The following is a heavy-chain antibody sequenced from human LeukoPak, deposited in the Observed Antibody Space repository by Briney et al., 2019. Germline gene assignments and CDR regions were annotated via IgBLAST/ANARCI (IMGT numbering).Heavy chain of an antibody. D-gene: IGHD2-2*01. J-gene: IGHJ5*02. Sequence: ASVKVSCKASGGTFSSYAISWVRQAPGQGLEWMGGIIPIFGTANYAQKFQGRVTITADESTSTAYMELSSLRSEDTAVYYCARERGGPAATPEGWFDPWGQGTLVTVSS. V-gene: IGHV1-69*01. CDR1: GGTFSSYA. CDR3: ARERGGPAATPEGWFDP. CDR2: IIPIFGTA.